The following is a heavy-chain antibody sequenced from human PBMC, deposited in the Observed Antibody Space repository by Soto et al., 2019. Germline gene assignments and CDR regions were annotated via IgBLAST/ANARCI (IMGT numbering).Heavy chain of an antibody. CDR1: GFTFNNYA. V-gene: IGHV3-23*01. CDR3: AKGRGGSGSLTPRVEF. J-gene: IGHJ4*02. D-gene: IGHD3-10*01. CDR2: ISGGGDTT. Sequence: EVQLLESGGGLVQHGGSLRLSCAASGFTFNNYAMTWVRQAPGKGLEWVSAISGGGDTTSYADSVKGRFTVSRDGSKNTLYLQMSSLRAEDTALYYCAKGRGGSGSLTPRVEFWRQGTLVTVSS.